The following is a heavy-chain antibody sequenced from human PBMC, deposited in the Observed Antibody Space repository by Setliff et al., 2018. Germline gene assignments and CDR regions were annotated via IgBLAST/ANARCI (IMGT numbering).Heavy chain of an antibody. Sequence: ASVKVSCKASGYTLTNYYMHWVRQAPGQGLEWMGIINPSGGLTRYTQKFQGRVTMTRDTSTSTVYMEVSSLRSEDTAVYYCARDRYYNSWSGTSITAPHDAFDIWGQGTVVTVSS. D-gene: IGHD3-3*01. V-gene: IGHV1-46*03. CDR1: GYTLTNYY. CDR3: ARDRYYNSWSGTSITAPHDAFDI. CDR2: INPSGGLT. J-gene: IGHJ3*02.